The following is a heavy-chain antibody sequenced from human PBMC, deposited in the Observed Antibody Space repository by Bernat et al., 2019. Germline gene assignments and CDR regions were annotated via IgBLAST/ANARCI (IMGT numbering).Heavy chain of an antibody. D-gene: IGHD3-22*01. Sequence: EVQLVESGGGLVKPGGSLRLSCAASGFTFSSYSMNWVRQAPGKGLEWVSSISSSSSYIYYADSVKGRFTISRDNAKNSLYLQMNSLRAEDTAVYYCASGPYYYDSSGSRAFDIWGQGTMVTVSS. CDR3: ASGPYYYDSSGSRAFDI. J-gene: IGHJ3*02. CDR1: GFTFSSYS. CDR2: ISSSSSYI. V-gene: IGHV3-21*01.